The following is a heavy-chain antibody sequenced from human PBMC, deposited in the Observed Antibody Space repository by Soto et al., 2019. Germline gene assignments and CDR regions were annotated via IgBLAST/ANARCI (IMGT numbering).Heavy chain of an antibody. J-gene: IGHJ6*02. CDR2: ISQSSSTI. CDR1: GFTFSFDT. V-gene: IGHV3-48*02. Sequence: GGCLRSSCAATGFTFSFDTVNWVRQAPGKGLEWVSYISQSSSTIHYADSVRGRFTLSRDNARNSLYLQMNSLRDDDTAVYYCVRDTSNSFYYYYGMDVWGQGT. CDR3: VRDTSNSFYYYYGMDV. D-gene: IGHD4-4*01.